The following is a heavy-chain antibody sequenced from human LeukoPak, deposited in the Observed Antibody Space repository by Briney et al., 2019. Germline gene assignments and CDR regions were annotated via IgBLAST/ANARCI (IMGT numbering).Heavy chain of an antibody. CDR2: IFSSVNT. CDR3: ARSPHRLIGHWFDP. CDR1: GGSINSYY. V-gene: IGHV4-4*07. D-gene: IGHD3-16*01. Sequence: PSERLSLTCTVSGGSINSYYWSWIRLPAGKGLEWLGRIFSSVNTIYKPSLQSRVTMSVDTSKNQFSLRLNSVTAADTAVYYCARSPHRLIGHWFDPWGQGTLVTVSS. J-gene: IGHJ5*02.